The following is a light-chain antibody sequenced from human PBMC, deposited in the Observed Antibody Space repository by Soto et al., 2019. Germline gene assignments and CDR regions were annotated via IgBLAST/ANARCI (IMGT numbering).Light chain of an antibody. J-gene: IGKJ1*01. V-gene: IGKV1-5*01. CDR3: QRYNAFSQT. CDR1: QTINSW. CDR2: DAS. Sequence: DIQMAQSPSTLSASVGDRVTITCRASQTINSWVAWFQQKPGKVPKVLIYDASTLESGVPSRFGGSGSGTEFTLTIDSLQPDDVATYYCQRYNAFSQTFGQGTKVEI.